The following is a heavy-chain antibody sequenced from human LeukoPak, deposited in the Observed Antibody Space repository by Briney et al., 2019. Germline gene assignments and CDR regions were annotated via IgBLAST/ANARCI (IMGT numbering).Heavy chain of an antibody. CDR3: ARSHGYSSSWPNSYYYYYMDV. V-gene: IGHV1-46*01. CDR1: GGTFSSYA. Sequence: ASVKVSCKASGGTFSSYAISWVRQAPGQGLEWLGLITPSGGSTWYAQKFQGRVTMTRDMSTSTDYMELSSLRSGDTAVYYCARSHGYSSSWPNSYYYYYMDVWGKGTTVTVSS. CDR2: ITPSGGST. D-gene: IGHD6-13*01. J-gene: IGHJ6*03.